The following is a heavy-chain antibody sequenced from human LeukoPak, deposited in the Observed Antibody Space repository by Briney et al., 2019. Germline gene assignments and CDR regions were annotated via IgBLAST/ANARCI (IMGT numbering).Heavy chain of an antibody. CDR3: ARDFSKVHWYFDL. V-gene: IGHV4-4*07. CDR1: GGSISSYY. CDR2: IYTSGST. D-gene: IGHD2/OR15-2a*01. J-gene: IGHJ2*01. Sequence: PSETLSLTCTVSGGSISSYYWSWIRQPAGKGLEWIGRIYTSGSTYYNPSLKSRVTISVDTSKNQFSLKLSSVTAADTAVYYCARDFSKVHWYFDLWGRGTLVTVSS.